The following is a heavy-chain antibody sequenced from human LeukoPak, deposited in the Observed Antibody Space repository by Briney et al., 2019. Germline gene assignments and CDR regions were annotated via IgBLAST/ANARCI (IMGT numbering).Heavy chain of an antibody. Sequence: GVSVKISCKASGYTFIGYYLHWVRQAPGQGLEWMGWINPHNGDTNHAQKFQGRVTMTRDTSITTAYMELSRLKSDDTAVYYCATVRDIVVGGGPYYFDYWGQGTLVTVSS. CDR2: INPHNGDT. CDR3: ATVRDIVVGGGPYYFDY. V-gene: IGHV1-2*02. J-gene: IGHJ4*02. D-gene: IGHD2-15*01. CDR1: GYTFIGYY.